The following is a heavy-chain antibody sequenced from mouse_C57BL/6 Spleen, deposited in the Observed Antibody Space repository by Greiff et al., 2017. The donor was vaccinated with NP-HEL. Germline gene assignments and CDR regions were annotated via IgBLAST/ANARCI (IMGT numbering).Heavy chain of an antibody. CDR2: IRNKANGYTT. J-gene: IGHJ4*01. Sequence: EVQLVESGGGLVQPGGSLSLSCAASGFTFTDYYMSWVRQPPGKALEWLGFIRNKANGYTTEYSASVKGRFTISRDNSQSILYLQMNALRAEDSATYYCARLEDYYGSSYAMDYWGQGTSVTVSS. CDR1: GFTFTDYY. CDR3: ARLEDYYGSSYAMDY. V-gene: IGHV7-3*01. D-gene: IGHD1-1*01.